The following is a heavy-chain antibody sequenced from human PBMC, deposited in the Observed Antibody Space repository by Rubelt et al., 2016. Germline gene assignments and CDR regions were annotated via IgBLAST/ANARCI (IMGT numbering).Heavy chain of an antibody. V-gene: IGHV1-69*06. Sequence: QVQLVQSGAEVKKPGSSVKVSCKASGGTFSSYAISWVRQAPGQGLEWIGGIIPIFGTGNYARKFRVRVTRTTDNSTGTAYMELRRLRADDTAVYYCARDEPYSSSWYDYWGQGTLVTVSS. CDR2: IIPIFGTG. D-gene: IGHD6-13*01. CDR1: GGTFSSYA. J-gene: IGHJ4*02. CDR3: ARDEPYSSSWYDY.